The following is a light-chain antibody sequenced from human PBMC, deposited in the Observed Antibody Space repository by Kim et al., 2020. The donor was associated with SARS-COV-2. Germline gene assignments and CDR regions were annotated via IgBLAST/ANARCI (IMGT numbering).Light chain of an antibody. CDR3: SSRDTTDDHIVV. J-gene: IGLJ2*01. Sequence: GQTVRITCQGDSLTTYYVSWYQQRPGQAPRLVILDNNRRPSGIPDRISGSRSGDTGSLTITGAQAEDEADYYCSSRDTTDDHIVVFGGGTQLTVL. CDR2: DNN. V-gene: IGLV3-19*01. CDR1: SLTTYY.